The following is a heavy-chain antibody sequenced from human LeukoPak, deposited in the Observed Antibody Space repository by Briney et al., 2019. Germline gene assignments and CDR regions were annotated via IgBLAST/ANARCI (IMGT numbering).Heavy chain of an antibody. D-gene: IGHD2-15*01. V-gene: IGHV4-59*01. CDR3: ARHCSGGSCYKAFDY. CDR1: GGPISSYY. CDR2: IYYSGST. J-gene: IGHJ4*02. Sequence: SETLSLTCTVSGGPISSYYWSWIRQPPGKGLEWIGYIYYSGSTNYNPSLKSRVTISVDTSKNQFSLKLSSVTAADTAVYYCARHCSGGSCYKAFDYWGQGTLVTVSS.